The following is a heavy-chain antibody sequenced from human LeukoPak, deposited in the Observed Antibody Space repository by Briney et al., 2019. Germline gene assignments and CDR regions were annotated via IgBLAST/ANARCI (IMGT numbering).Heavy chain of an antibody. CDR3: AREDYGSSPPDY. V-gene: IGHV3-21*01. J-gene: IGHJ4*02. D-gene: IGHD6-6*01. Sequence: PGGSLRPSCAASGFTFSSYSMNWVRQAPGKGLEWVSSISSSSSYIYYADSVKGRFTISRDNAKNSLYLQMNSLRAEDTAVYYCAREDYGSSPPDYWGRGTLVTVSS. CDR1: GFTFSSYS. CDR2: ISSSSSYI.